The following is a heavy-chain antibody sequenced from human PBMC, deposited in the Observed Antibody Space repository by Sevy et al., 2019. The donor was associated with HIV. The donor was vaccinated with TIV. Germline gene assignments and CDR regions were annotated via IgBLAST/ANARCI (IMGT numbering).Heavy chain of an antibody. CDR2: ISSSSSTI. D-gene: IGHD2-15*01. CDR3: ARVGIVVGGAFDI. J-gene: IGHJ3*02. CDR1: GFTFSSYS. Sequence: GGSLRLSCAASGFTFSSYSMNWDRQAPGKGLEWVSYISSSSSTIYYAYSVKGRFTISRDNAKNSLYLQMNSLRAEDTAVYYCARVGIVVGGAFDIWGQGTMVTVSS. V-gene: IGHV3-48*01.